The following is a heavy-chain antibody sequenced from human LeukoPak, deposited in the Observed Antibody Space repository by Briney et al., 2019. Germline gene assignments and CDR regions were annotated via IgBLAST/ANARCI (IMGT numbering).Heavy chain of an antibody. V-gene: IGHV3-9*01. CDR1: GFTFGDYA. J-gene: IGHJ4*02. CDR3: AKGTTYDILTGYYLDY. CDR2: ISWNSGSI. D-gene: IGHD3-9*01. Sequence: GGSLRLSCAASGFTFGDYAMHWVRQAPGKGLEWVSGISWNSGSIGYADSVKGRFTISRDNAKNSLYLQMNSLRAEDTALYYCAKGTTYDILTGYYLDYWGQGTLVTVSS.